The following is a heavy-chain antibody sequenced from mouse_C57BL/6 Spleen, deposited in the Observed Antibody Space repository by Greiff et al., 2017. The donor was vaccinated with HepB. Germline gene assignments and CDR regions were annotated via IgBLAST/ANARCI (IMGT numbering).Heavy chain of an antibody. V-gene: IGHV6-6*01. CDR2: IRNKANNHAT. J-gene: IGHJ4*01. D-gene: IGHD2-4*01. CDR3: TRIYYDYDGGYYAMDY. Sequence: EVKLVESGGGLVQPGGSMKLSCAASGFTFSDAWMDWVRQSPEKGLEWVAEIRNKANNHATYYAESVKGRFTISRDDSKSSVYLQMNSLRAEDTGIYYCTRIYYDYDGGYYAMDYWGQGTSVTVSS. CDR1: GFTFSDAW.